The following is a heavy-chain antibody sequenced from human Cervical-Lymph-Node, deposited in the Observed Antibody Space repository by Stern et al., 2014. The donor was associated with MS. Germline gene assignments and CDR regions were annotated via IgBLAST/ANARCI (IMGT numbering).Heavy chain of an antibody. CDR1: GFSLNTSGVG. CDR3: AHISSSEYYFYYGMDV. J-gene: IGHJ6*02. CDR2: IYWDDGK. Sequence: QITLKESGPPLVKPTQTLTLTCTFSGFSLNTSGVGVGWIRQPPGKALEWLALIYWDDGKRYSPSLKSRVTITKDTSKNQVVLTMTNMDPVDTATYYCAHISSSEYYFYYGMDVWGQGTTVTVSS. D-gene: IGHD6-6*01. V-gene: IGHV2-5*02.